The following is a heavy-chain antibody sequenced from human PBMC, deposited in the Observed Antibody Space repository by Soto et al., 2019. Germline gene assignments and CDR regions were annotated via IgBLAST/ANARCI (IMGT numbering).Heavy chain of an antibody. V-gene: IGHV4-61*08. CDR1: GGSISSGGYY. CDR3: ARHRYGSGSLYNWFDP. CDR2: IYYSGST. Sequence: PSETLSLTCTVSGGSISSGGYYWSWIRQHPGKGLEWIGYIYYSGSTNYNPSLKSRITMSVDSSKNQFSLKLSSVTAADTAVYYCARHRYGSGSLYNWFDPWGQGTLVTVS. J-gene: IGHJ5*02. D-gene: IGHD3-10*01.